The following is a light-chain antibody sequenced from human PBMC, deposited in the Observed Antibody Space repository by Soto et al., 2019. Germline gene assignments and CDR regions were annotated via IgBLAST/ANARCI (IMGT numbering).Light chain of an antibody. J-gene: IGKJ1*01. CDR3: QVRDVWPS. Sequence: IVLTQSPVTLDLSTGESAFLSCRASQSVSTSLAWYQHKPGQAPRLFIYDASKRAPGIPARFTGSGSGTDFTLTISSLEPEDIAVYYCQVRDVWPSFGQGNQGEIK. V-gene: IGKV3-11*01. CDR1: QSVSTS. CDR2: DAS.